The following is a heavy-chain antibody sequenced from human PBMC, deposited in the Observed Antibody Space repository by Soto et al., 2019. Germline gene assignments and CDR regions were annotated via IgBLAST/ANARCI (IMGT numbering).Heavy chain of an antibody. Sequence: GESLKISCKGSGYSFTSYWISWVRQMPGKGLEWMGRIDPSDSYTNYSPSFQGHVTISADKSISTAYLQWSSLKASDTAMYYCARYCVTRVREVIIPNCGMDVWGQGTTVTV. D-gene: IGHD3-10*01. CDR3: ARYCVTRVREVIIPNCGMDV. J-gene: IGHJ6*02. CDR2: IDPSDSYT. V-gene: IGHV5-10-1*01. CDR1: GYSFTSYW.